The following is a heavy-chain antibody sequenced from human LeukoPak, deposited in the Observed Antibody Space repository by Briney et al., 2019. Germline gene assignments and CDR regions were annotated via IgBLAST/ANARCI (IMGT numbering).Heavy chain of an antibody. CDR3: SRGGRSSSSSGTTYYHYGLDV. CDR1: GFTVISNY. CDR2: IFSGGNT. Sequence: PGGSLRLSCAASGFTVISNYMTWVRQAPGKGLEWVSVIFSGGNTDCADSVKGRFTVSRDNSKNTLYLHMNSLRAEDTAVYYCSRGGRSSSSSGTTYYHYGLDVWGQGTTVTVSS. J-gene: IGHJ6*02. V-gene: IGHV3-66*01. D-gene: IGHD6-6*01.